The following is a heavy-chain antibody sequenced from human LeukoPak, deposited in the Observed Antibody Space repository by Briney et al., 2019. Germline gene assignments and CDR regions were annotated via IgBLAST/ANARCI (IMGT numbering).Heavy chain of an antibody. CDR2: IYYSGST. J-gene: IGHJ4*02. Sequence: SETLSLTCTVSGGSISSYYWSWIRQPPGKGLEWIGYIYYSGSTNYNPSLKSRVTISVDTSKNQFSLKLSSVTAADTAVYYCATQPEMATNYFDYWGQGTLVTVSS. CDR3: ATQPEMATNYFDY. D-gene: IGHD5-24*01. CDR1: GGSISSYY. V-gene: IGHV4-59*08.